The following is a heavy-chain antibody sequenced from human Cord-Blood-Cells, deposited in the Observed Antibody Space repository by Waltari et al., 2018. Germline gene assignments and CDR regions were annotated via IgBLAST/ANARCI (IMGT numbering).Heavy chain of an antibody. Sequence: QVQLQPWGAGLLKPSETLSLTCAVAGRTSSGYYCSWIRQPPGKGLELIGEINHSGSTNYNPSLKRQVTISVDTSKNQYSLKLSSVTAADTAVYYCARGRGGHVYRDYFDYWGQGTLVTVSS. D-gene: IGHD3-10*01. J-gene: IGHJ4*02. CDR1: GRTSSGYY. V-gene: IGHV4-34*01. CDR2: INHSGST. CDR3: ARGRGGHVYRDYFDY.